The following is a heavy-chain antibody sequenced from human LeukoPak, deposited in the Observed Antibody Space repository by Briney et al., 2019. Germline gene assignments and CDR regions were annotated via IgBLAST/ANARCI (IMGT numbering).Heavy chain of an antibody. CDR2: IIPIFGTA. V-gene: IGHV1-69*13. CDR3: ARAALGVGATVDH. Sequence: ASVKVSCKASGGTFSSYAISWVRQAPGQGLEWMGGIIPIFGTANYAKKFQGRVTITADESTSTAYMELSSLRSEDTAVYYCARAALGVGATVDHWGQGTLVTVSS. J-gene: IGHJ4*02. D-gene: IGHD1-26*01. CDR1: GGTFSSYA.